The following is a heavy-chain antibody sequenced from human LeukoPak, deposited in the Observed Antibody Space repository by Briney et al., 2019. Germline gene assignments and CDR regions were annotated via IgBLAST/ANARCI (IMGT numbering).Heavy chain of an antibody. CDR2: ISSSSSYI. V-gene: IGHV3-21*01. Sequence: GGSLRLSCAASGFTFSSYSMNWVRQVPGKGLEWVSSISSSSSYIYYADSVKGRFTISRDNAKNSLYLQMNSLRAEDTAVYYCAREYYYDSSGVVSDYWGQGTLVTVSS. CDR3: AREYYYDSSGVVSDY. D-gene: IGHD3-22*01. J-gene: IGHJ4*02. CDR1: GFTFSSYS.